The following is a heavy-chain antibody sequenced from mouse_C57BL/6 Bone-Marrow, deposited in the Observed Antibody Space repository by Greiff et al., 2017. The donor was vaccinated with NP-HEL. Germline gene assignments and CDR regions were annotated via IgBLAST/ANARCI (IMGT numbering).Heavy chain of an antibody. CDR2: IDPETGGT. CDR3: TRLGYDGYYEDAMDY. D-gene: IGHD2-3*01. J-gene: IGHJ4*01. Sequence: QVQLKQSGAELVRPGASVTLSCKASGYTFTDYEMHWVKQTPVHGLEWIGAIDPETGGTAYNQKFKGKAILTADKSSSTAYMELRSLTSEDSAVYYCTRLGYDGYYEDAMDYWGQGTSVTVSS. CDR1: GYTFTDYE. V-gene: IGHV1-15*01.